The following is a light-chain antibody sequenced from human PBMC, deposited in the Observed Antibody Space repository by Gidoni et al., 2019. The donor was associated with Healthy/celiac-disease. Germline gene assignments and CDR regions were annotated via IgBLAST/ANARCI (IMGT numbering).Light chain of an antibody. Sequence: PARRSGSPGQIPTLSCRASQSGSSYVAWYQQKPGQAPRLLSYDASNRATGIPARFSGSGSGTDFTLTISSLEPEDCAVYYCQQRSSWPQTFGQGTKLEIK. J-gene: IGKJ2*01. CDR3: QQRSSWPQT. CDR2: DAS. CDR1: QSGSSY. V-gene: IGKV3-11*01.